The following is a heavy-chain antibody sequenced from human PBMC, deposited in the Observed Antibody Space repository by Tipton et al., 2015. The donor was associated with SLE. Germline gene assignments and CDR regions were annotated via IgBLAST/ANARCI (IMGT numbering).Heavy chain of an antibody. J-gene: IGHJ4*02. D-gene: IGHD6-19*01. Sequence: TLSLTCTVSGGSISSHYWSWIRQPPGKGLEWIGYIYYSGSTSYNPSLKSRVTISVDTSKNQFSLKLSSVTAADTAVYYCARGVAGFKSFDYWGQGTLVTVSS. CDR3: ARGVAGFKSFDY. CDR2: IYYSGST. V-gene: IGHV4-59*11. CDR1: GGSISSHY.